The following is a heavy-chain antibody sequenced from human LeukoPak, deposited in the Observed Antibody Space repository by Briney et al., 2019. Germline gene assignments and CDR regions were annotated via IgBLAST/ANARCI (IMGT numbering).Heavy chain of an antibody. CDR1: GYTFTSYY. V-gene: IGHV1-46*01. Sequence: ASVKVSCKASGYTFTSYYMHWVRQAPGQGLEWMGIINPSGGSTSYAQKFQGRVTMTEDTSTDTAYMELSSLRSEDTAVYYCATRGLERGGDFDYWVQGTLVTVSS. D-gene: IGHD1-1*01. CDR3: ATRGLERGGDFDY. J-gene: IGHJ4*02. CDR2: INPSGGST.